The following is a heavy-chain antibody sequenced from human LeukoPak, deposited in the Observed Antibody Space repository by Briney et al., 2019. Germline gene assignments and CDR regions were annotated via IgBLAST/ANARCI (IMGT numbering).Heavy chain of an antibody. CDR2: VSGGGSVT. D-gene: IGHD2-21*01. Sequence: GGSLRLSCAASGFTFSSYEMHWVRQAPEKGLEWVSYVSGGGSVTYYADSVKGRFTISRDNAKNSLYLHMNSLRVEDTAVYYCARDWGGFDYWGQGSLVTVSS. CDR3: ARDWGGFDY. V-gene: IGHV3-48*03. J-gene: IGHJ4*02. CDR1: GFTFSSYE.